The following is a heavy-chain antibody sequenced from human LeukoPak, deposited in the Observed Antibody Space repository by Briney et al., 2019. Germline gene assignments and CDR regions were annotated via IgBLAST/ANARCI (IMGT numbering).Heavy chain of an antibody. J-gene: IGHJ4*02. CDR2: INYSGNA. CDR1: GFKFSSYS. Sequence: PGGSLRLSCAASGFKFSSYSMKWVRQTPGKGLEWIGQINYSGNANYNPSLMSRVAMSLDTIKNRISLRLTSVTAADTAVYYCARLASYHGSGSPLDYWAQGTLVTVSS. V-gene: IGHV4-34*01. D-gene: IGHD3-10*01. CDR3: ARLASYHGSGSPLDY.